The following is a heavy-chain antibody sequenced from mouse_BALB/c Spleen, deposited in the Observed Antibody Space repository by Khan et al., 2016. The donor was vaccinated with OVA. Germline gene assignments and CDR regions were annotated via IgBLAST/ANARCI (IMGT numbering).Heavy chain of an antibody. J-gene: IGHJ3*01. D-gene: IGHD1-1*01. CDR3: TNHGSSSAWFTY. V-gene: IGHV1-7*01. Sequence: QVRLQQSGAELAKPGASVKMSCKASGYTFTSYWMHWVKQRPGQGLEWIGYINPSTDYTEYNQKFKDKATLTADKSSSTAYMQLTSLTSEDSAVYYCTNHGSSSAWFTYWGQGNLVTVAA. CDR1: GYTFTSYW. CDR2: INPSTDYT.